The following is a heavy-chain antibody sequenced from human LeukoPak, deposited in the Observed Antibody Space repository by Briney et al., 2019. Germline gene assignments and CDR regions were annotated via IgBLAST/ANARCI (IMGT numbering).Heavy chain of an antibody. CDR1: GGSISSYY. CDR2: IYYSGST. Sequence: KPSETLSLTCTVSGGSISSYYWIWIRQPPGKGLEWIGYIYYSGSTNYNPSLKSRVTISVDTSKNQFSLKLSSVTAADTAVYYCARDAGAAAGTGMDYWGQGTLVTVSS. D-gene: IGHD6-13*01. CDR3: ARDAGAAAGTGMDY. V-gene: IGHV4-59*01. J-gene: IGHJ4*02.